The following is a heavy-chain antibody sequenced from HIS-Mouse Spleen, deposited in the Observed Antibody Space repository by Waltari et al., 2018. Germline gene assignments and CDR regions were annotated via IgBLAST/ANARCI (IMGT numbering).Heavy chain of an antibody. J-gene: IGHJ4*02. D-gene: IGHD1-26*01. CDR3: ARMGPASGSYGDY. CDR2: INHSGST. V-gene: IGHV4-34*01. Sequence: QVQLQQWGAGLLKPSETLSLTCAVYGGSFSGYYWSWIRQPPGRGLEWIGEINHSGSTTYNPSLKSQVTISVDTSKNQFSLKLSSVTAADTAVYYCARMGPASGSYGDYWGQGTLVTVSS. CDR1: GGSFSGYY.